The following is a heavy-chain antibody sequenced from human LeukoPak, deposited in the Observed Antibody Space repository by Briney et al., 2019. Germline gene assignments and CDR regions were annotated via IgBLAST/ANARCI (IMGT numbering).Heavy chain of an antibody. D-gene: IGHD4-11*01. CDR3: ARLLVADYSNYLDAFDI. V-gene: IGHV5-51*01. Sequence: GESLKISCKGSGYSFTSYWIGWVRPLPGKGLEWMGIIYPGDSDTRYSPSFQGQVTISADKSISTAYLQWSSLKASDTAMYYCARLLVADYSNYLDAFDIWGQGTMVTVSS. CDR1: GYSFTSYW. J-gene: IGHJ3*02. CDR2: IYPGDSDT.